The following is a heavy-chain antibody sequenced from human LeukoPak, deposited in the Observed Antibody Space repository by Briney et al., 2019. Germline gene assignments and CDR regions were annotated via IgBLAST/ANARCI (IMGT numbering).Heavy chain of an antibody. CDR3: ARTSHFGELSRPLDY. D-gene: IGHD3-10*01. J-gene: IGHJ4*02. V-gene: IGHV3-11*01. Sequence: GGSLRLSCAASGFTFSDYYMSWIRQAPGKGLEWVSYISSSGSTIYYADSVKGRFTISRDNAKNSLYLQMNSLRAEDTAVYYCARTSHFGELSRPLDYWGQGTLVTVSS. CDR1: GFTFSDYY. CDR2: ISSSGSTI.